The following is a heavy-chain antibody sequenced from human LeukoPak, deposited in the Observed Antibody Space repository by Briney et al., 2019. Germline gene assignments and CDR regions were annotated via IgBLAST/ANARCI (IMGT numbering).Heavy chain of an antibody. CDR3: ARLEVGVPAATSRFFDY. CDR2: IYHSGST. CDR1: GGSISSSNC. J-gene: IGHJ4*02. V-gene: IGHV4-4*02. D-gene: IGHD2-2*01. Sequence: KPSETLSLTCAVSGGSISSSNCWSWVRQPPGKGLEWIGQIYHSGSTTYNPSLKSRVTISVDKSKNQFSLKLNSVTAADTAVYYCARLEVGVPAATSRFFDYWGQGTLVTVSS.